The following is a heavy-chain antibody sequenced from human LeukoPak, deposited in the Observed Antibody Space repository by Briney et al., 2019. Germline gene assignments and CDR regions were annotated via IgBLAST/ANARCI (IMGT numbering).Heavy chain of an antibody. D-gene: IGHD3-22*01. Sequence: SETLSLTCAVSGYSISSGYYWGWIRQPPGKGLEWIGSIYHSGSTYYNPSLKSRVTISVDTSKNQFSLKLSSATAADTAVYYCARLTRGMIVVVMIGIDYWGQGTLVTVSS. CDR3: ARLTRGMIVVVMIGIDY. V-gene: IGHV4-38-2*01. CDR2: IYHSGST. CDR1: GYSISSGYY. J-gene: IGHJ4*02.